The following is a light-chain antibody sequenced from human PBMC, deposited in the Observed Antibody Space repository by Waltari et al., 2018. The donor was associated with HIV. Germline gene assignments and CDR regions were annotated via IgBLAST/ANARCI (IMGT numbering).Light chain of an antibody. CDR3: SSYSARGFVA. CDR1: TSDFDTFDF. Sequence: HSALTQPASVSGSPGQSITISCTGPTSDFDTFDFVSWYQQSPGRAPTLIIFEVYFRPSGVSQRFSGSKSGDTAYLTISALRAEDEADYFCSSYSARGFVAFGGGTKVTVL. CDR2: EVY. V-gene: IGLV2-14*01. J-gene: IGLJ3*02.